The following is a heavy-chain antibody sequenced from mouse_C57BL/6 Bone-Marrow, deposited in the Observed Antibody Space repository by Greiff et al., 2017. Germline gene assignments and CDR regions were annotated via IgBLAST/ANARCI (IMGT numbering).Heavy chain of an antibody. CDR2: ISSGGSYT. CDR1: GFTFSSYG. CDR3: ARHGMVTRAWFAY. J-gene: IGHJ3*01. D-gene: IGHD2-3*01. V-gene: IGHV5-6*01. Sequence: EVKLVESGGDLVKPGGSLTLSCAASGFTFSSYGMSWVRQTPDKRLEWVATISSGGSYTYYPDSVKGRFTISRDNAKNTLYLQMSSLKSEDTAMYYCARHGMVTRAWFAYWGQGTLVTVSA.